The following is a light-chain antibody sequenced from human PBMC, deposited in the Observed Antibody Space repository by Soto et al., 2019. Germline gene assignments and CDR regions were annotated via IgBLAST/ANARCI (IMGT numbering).Light chain of an antibody. CDR1: QSIGNL. CDR3: QQYTSYSQT. V-gene: IGKV1-5*03. CDR2: RAS. Sequence: IQMTQSPSTLSACVGDRVTITCRASQSIGNLLAWYQQKPGKAPKLLIFRASNLESGVPSRFSGSGSGTEFTLTISSLQPDDFATYYCQQYTSYSQTFGQGTKVDIK. J-gene: IGKJ1*01.